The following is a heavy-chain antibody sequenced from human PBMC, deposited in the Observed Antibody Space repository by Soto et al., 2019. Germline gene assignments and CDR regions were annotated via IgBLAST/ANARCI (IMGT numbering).Heavy chain of an antibody. Sequence: QVQLQESGPGLVKPSETLSLTCTVSGGSVSSGSYYWSWIRQPPGKGLEWIGYIYYSGSTNYNPSLKSRVTISVDTSKHQFSLKLSSVTAADTAVYYCARDGGYSYGYDYWGQGTLVTVSS. CDR2: IYYSGST. V-gene: IGHV4-61*01. CDR3: ARDGGYSYGYDY. D-gene: IGHD5-18*01. CDR1: GGSVSSGSYY. J-gene: IGHJ4*02.